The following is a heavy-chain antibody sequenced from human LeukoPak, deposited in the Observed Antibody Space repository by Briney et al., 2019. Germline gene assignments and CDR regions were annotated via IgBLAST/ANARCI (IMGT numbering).Heavy chain of an antibody. CDR1: GGSISSYY. D-gene: IGHD3-22*01. J-gene: IGHJ4*02. CDR3: ARQSISGSSLSYFDY. V-gene: IGHV4-59*01. Sequence: SETLSLTCTVPGGSISSYYWSWIRQPPGKGLEWIGNIYDSGSTNYNPSLKSRVTISVDTSKNQCSLKLSSVTAADTAVYYCARQSISGSSLSYFDYWGQGTLVNVSS. CDR2: IYDSGST.